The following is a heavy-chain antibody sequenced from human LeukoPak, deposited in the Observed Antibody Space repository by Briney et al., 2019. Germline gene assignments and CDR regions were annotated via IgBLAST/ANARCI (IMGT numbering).Heavy chain of an antibody. J-gene: IGHJ3*02. Sequence: ASVKVSCRSSGYTFTTYGITWVRQAPGQGLEWMGWISTYNGNTNYAQKFQGRVTITADKSTSTAYMELSSLRSEDTAVYYCARVTSITIFGVVIQGAFDIWGQGTMVTVSS. CDR3: ARVTSITIFGVVIQGAFDI. CDR1: GYTFTTYG. V-gene: IGHV1-18*01. CDR2: ISTYNGNT. D-gene: IGHD3-3*01.